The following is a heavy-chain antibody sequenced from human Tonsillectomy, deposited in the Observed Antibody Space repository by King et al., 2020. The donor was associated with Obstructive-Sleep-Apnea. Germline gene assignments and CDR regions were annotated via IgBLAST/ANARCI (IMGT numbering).Heavy chain of an antibody. J-gene: IGHJ4*02. CDR3: AKPRYSGSWYDY. CDR2: ISYDGINQ. V-gene: IGHV3-30*18. D-gene: IGHD6-13*01. CDR1: GFTFSSYG. Sequence: VQLVESGGGVVQPGRSLRLSCAASGFTFSSYGMHWVRQAPGKGLEWVAVISYDGINQYYADSVKGRFTISRDNSKNTLYLQMNSLRAEDTAVYYCAKPRYSGSWYDYWGQGILVSVSS.